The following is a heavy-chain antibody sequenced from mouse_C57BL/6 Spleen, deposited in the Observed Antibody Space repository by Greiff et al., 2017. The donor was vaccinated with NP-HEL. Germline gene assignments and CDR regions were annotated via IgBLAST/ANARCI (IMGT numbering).Heavy chain of an antibody. CDR1: GFSFNTYA. CDR3: VRNYGSSYGGYFDV. V-gene: IGHV10-1*01. CDR2: IRSKSNNYAT. J-gene: IGHJ1*03. Sequence: EAGGGLVQPKGSLKLSCAASGFSFNTYAMNWVRQAPGKGLEGGARIRSKSNNYATYYAESVKDRFTISRDDSESMLYLQMNNLKTEDTAMYYCVRNYGSSYGGYFDVWGTGTTVTVSS. D-gene: IGHD1-1*01.